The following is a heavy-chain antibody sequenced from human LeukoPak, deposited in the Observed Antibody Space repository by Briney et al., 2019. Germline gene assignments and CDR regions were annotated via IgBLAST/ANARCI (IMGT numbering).Heavy chain of an antibody. CDR1: GGSFSGYY. V-gene: IGHV4-34*01. J-gene: IGHJ5*02. CDR2: INHSGST. D-gene: IGHD6-19*01. CDR3: ARGSQWLERTRNWFDP. Sequence: SETLSLTCAVYGGSFSGYYWSWIRQHPGKGLEWIGEINHSGSTNYNPSLKSRVTITVDTSKNQFSLKLSSVTAADTTVYYCARGSQWLERTRNWFDPWGQGTLVIVSS.